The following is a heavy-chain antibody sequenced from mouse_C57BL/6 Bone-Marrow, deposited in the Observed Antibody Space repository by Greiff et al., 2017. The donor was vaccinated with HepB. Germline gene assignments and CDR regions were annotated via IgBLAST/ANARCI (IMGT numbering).Heavy chain of an antibody. D-gene: IGHD1-1*01. CDR1: GFTFTDYY. Sequence: EVQLVESGGGLVQPGGSLSLSCAASGFTFTDYYMSWVRQPPGKALEWLGFIRNKANGYTTEYSASVKGRFTISRDNSQSILYLQMNALRAEDSATYYCARGMGYYGGSHFDYWGQGTTLTVSS. CDR2: IRNKANGYTT. CDR3: ARGMGYYGGSHFDY. V-gene: IGHV7-3*01. J-gene: IGHJ2*01.